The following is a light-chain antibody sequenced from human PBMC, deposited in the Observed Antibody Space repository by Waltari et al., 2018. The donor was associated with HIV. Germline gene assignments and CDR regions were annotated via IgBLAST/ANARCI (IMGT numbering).Light chain of an antibody. CDR3: SSYAASGSVI. V-gene: IGLV2-14*03. Sequence: QSALTQPASVSGSPGQSVTISCTGPTINYDSVSWYQQHPSKSPKLIIFDGTYRPSGISNRFSASKSGNTASLTISGLQAEDEAHYYCSSYAASGSVIFGGGTNLTVL. CDR1: TINYDS. CDR2: DGT. J-gene: IGLJ2*01.